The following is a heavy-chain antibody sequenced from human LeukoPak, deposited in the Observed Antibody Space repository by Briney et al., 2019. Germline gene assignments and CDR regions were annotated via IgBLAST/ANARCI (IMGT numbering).Heavy chain of an antibody. CDR1: GYTFTGYY. D-gene: IGHD1-26*01. V-gene: IGHV1-2*02. Sequence: GASVKVSCKASGYTFTGYYMHWVRQAPGQGLEWMGWINPNSGGTNYAQKFQGRVTMTRDTSISTAYMELSRLRSDDTAVYYCARNKGTQWELLSRGAFDIWGQGTMVTVSS. J-gene: IGHJ3*02. CDR3: ARNKGTQWELLSRGAFDI. CDR2: INPNSGGT.